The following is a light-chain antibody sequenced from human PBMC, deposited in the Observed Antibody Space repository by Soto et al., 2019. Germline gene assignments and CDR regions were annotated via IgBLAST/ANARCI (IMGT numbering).Light chain of an antibody. CDR3: CSYAGSHTPWV. CDR1: SSDVGGYNY. J-gene: IGLJ3*02. V-gene: IGLV2-11*01. CDR2: DVN. Sequence: QSALTQPRSVSGSPGQSVTISCTGTSSDVGGYNYVSWYQQHPGKAPKLMIYDVNKWPSGVPDRLSGSKSGNTASLTISGLQAEDEADYHCCSYAGSHTPWVFGGGTKLTVL.